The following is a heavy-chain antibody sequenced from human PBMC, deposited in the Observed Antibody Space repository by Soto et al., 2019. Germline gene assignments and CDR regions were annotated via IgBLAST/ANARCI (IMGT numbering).Heavy chain of an antibody. V-gene: IGHV4-34*01. CDR2: INHSGST. J-gene: IGHJ4*02. CDR3: ARAKGGGSFYSWGRLLFDY. D-gene: IGHD1-26*01. Sequence: SETLSLTCAVYGGSFSGYYWSWIRQPPGKGLEWIGEINHSGSTNYNPSLKSRVTISVDTSKNQFSLKLSSVTAADTAVHYCARAKGGGSFYSWGRLLFDYWGQGTLVTVSS. CDR1: GGSFSGYY.